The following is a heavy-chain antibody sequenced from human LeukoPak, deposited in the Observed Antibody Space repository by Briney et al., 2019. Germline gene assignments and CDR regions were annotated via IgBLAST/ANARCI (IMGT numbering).Heavy chain of an antibody. D-gene: IGHD2-15*01. Sequence: GGSLRLSCAASGFTFSSYDMHWVRQAPGEGLEWVSGIGTAGDTYYPGSIKGRLTFSRENAKNSLFLQMNGLRVGDTAVYYCARGSYCSGGACPPVGAFDIWGQGTVVTVSS. CDR3: ARGSYCSGGACPPVGAFDI. CDR1: GFTFSSYD. CDR2: IGTAGDT. V-gene: IGHV3-13*01. J-gene: IGHJ3*02.